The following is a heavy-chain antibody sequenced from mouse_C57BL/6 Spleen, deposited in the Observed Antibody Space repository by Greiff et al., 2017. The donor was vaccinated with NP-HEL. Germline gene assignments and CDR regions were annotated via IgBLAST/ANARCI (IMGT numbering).Heavy chain of an antibody. D-gene: IGHD3-2*02. CDR1: GFNIKDYY. CDR3: TQGQLRLRGMDY. V-gene: IGHV14-1*01. Sequence: EVQLQQSGAELVRPGASVKLSCTASGFNIKDYYMHWVKQRPEQGLEWIGRIDPEDGDTEYAPKFQGKATMTADTSSNTAYLQLSSLTSEDTAVYYCTQGQLRLRGMDYWGQGTSVTVSS. J-gene: IGHJ4*01. CDR2: IDPEDGDT.